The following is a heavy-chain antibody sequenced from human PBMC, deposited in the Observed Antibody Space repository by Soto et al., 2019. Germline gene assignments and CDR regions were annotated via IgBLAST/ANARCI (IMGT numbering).Heavy chain of an antibody. CDR3: AREDSSGSPIGPSYYYYYGMDV. D-gene: IGHD6-19*01. V-gene: IGHV3-30-3*01. CDR2: ISYDGSNK. Sequence: QVQLVESEGGVVQPGRSLRLSCAASGFTFSSYAMHWVRQAPGKGLERVAVISYDGSNKYYADSVKGRFTISRDNSKNTLYLQMNSLRAEDTAVYYCAREDSSGSPIGPSYYYYYGMDVWGQGTTVTVSS. CDR1: GFTFSSYA. J-gene: IGHJ6*02.